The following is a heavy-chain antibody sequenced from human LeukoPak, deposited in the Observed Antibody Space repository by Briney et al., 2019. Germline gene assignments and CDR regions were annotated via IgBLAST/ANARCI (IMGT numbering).Heavy chain of an antibody. J-gene: IGHJ4*02. V-gene: IGHV3-48*03. Sequence: PGGSLRLSCAASGFTFSSYEMNWVRQAPGKGLEWVSYISSSGSTIYYADSVKGRFTISRDSAKNSLYLQMNSLRAEDTALYYCATKGTSWLRNDFWGQGTLVTVSS. CDR1: GFTFSSYE. D-gene: IGHD5-12*01. CDR2: ISSSGSTI. CDR3: ATKGTSWLRNDF.